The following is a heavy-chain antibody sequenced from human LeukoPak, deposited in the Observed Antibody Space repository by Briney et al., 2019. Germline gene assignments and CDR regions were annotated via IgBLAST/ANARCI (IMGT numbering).Heavy chain of an antibody. CDR2: IYYSGSK. J-gene: IGHJ5*02. D-gene: IGHD3-3*01. V-gene: IGHV4-59*01. CDR3: ARVTGPYDFWSGFDP. Sequence: PSEXLSLTCTVSGGSISSYYWSWLRQPQGKGLEWIGYIYYSGSKNYNPSLKSRVTISVDTSKNQFSLKLSSVTAADTAVYYCARVTGPYDFWSGFDPWGQGTLVTVSS. CDR1: GGSISSYY.